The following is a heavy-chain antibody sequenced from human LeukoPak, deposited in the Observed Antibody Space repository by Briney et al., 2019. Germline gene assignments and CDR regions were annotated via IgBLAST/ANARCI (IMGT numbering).Heavy chain of an antibody. D-gene: IGHD4-11*01. Sequence: PGGSLRLSCAASGFTFSSYSMNWVRQAPGKGLEWVSFISSRSSYIYYADSVKGRFTISRDNANNSLYLHMNSLRAEDTAVYYCASFRDYSNCNWGQGTLVTVSS. CDR2: ISSRSSYI. CDR3: ASFRDYSNCN. CDR1: GFTFSSYS. J-gene: IGHJ4*02. V-gene: IGHV3-21*01.